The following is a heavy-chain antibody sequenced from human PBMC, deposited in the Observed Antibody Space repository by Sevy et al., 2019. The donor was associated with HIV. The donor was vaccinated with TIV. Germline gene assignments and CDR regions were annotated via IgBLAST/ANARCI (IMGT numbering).Heavy chain of an antibody. V-gene: IGHV3-30-3*01. CDR3: AREGGHTSAWTPGKY. CDR1: GFSFNTHA. Sequence: GGSLRLSCAASGFSFNTHAMHWVRQAPGKGLDWVALISYDGSAKYYADSVKGRFTVSRDDSKNTLYLQMNSVRPEDSAVYYCAREGGHTSAWTPGKYWGQGTQVTVSS. D-gene: IGHD6-19*01. J-gene: IGHJ4*02. CDR2: ISYDGSAK.